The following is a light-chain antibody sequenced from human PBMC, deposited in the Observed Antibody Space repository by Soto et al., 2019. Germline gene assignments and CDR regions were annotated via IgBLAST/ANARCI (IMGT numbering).Light chain of an antibody. Sequence: QLVLTQPPSVSGAPGQRVTISCTGSSSNIGAGYDVHWYQQLPGTAPKLLIYGNNNRPSGVPDRFSGSKSGTSAFLAITGLQAEDEADYYCQSYDSSLSGSGVVFGGGTKVTVL. V-gene: IGLV1-40*01. CDR1: SSNIGAGYD. J-gene: IGLJ2*01. CDR3: QSYDSSLSGSGVV. CDR2: GNN.